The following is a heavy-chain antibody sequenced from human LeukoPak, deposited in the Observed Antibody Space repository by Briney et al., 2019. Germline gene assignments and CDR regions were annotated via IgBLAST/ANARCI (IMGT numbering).Heavy chain of an antibody. CDR3: ARGVYIAAAQYGY. V-gene: IGHV3-23*01. Sequence: GGSLRLSCAASGFTFSAFAMTWVRQAPGKGLEWVSTITDDGYNTYSADSVKGRITFSRDNSKNTLSLQLRSLRAEDTAVYYCARGVYIAAAQYGYWGQGTLVTVSS. CDR2: ITDDGYNT. J-gene: IGHJ4*02. D-gene: IGHD6-13*01. CDR1: GFTFSAFA.